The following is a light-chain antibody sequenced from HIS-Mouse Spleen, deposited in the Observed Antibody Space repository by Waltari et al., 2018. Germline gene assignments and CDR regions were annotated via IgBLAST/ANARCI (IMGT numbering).Light chain of an antibody. CDR3: CSYAGSYTLV. V-gene: IGLV2-11*01. CDR2: DVS. CDR1: SSAVGGYNL. Sequence: QSALTQPRPVSGSPGQSVTIHCTGTSSAVGGYNLVSWYQQHPDKAPKLMIYDVSKRPSGVPDRFSGSKSGNTASLTISGLQAEDEADYYCCSYAGSYTLVFGGGTKLTVL. J-gene: IGLJ2*01.